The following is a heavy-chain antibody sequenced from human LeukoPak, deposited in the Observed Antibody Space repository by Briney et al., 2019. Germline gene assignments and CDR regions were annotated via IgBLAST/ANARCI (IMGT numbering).Heavy chain of an antibody. CDR3: ARGSNYDSSGHYSRNAFDV. Sequence: ASVKVSCKASGYTFTSYDINWVRQATGQGLEWMGWMNPNSGNTGYAQNFQGRITMTRDASISTAYMELSSLKSEDTAVYYCARGSNYDSSGHYSRNAFDVWGQGTLVTVSS. D-gene: IGHD3-22*01. CDR2: MNPNSGNT. J-gene: IGHJ3*01. CDR1: GYTFTSYD. V-gene: IGHV1-8*01.